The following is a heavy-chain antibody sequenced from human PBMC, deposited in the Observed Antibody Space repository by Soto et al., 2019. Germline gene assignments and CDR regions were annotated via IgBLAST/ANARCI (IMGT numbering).Heavy chain of an antibody. CDR2: INSGGSVS. CDR3: ARGDCVGGTCYSLACSFYYYMDV. Sequence: EVQLVESGGGLVQPGGSLRLACAASGFTFSNYWMYWVRQAPGEGLVWVSRINSGGSVSSYADSVKGRITISRDNVKNTLYLQMDSLRAEDTAVYYCARGDCVGGTCYSLACSFYYYMDVWGKGTTVTVFS. V-gene: IGHV3-74*01. J-gene: IGHJ6*03. D-gene: IGHD2-15*01. CDR1: GFTFSNYW.